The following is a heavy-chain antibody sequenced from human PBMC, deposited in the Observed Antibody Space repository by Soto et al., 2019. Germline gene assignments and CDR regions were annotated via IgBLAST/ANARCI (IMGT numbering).Heavy chain of an antibody. J-gene: IGHJ6*02. CDR2: IKSKTDGGTT. D-gene: IGHD3-10*01. CDR3: TTGSGGSGSSDADPDYYGMDV. Sequence: VQLVESGGGLVQPGGSLRLSCAASGFTFSNAWMNWVRQAPGKGLEWVGRIKSKTDGGTTDYAAPVKGRFTISRDDSKNTLYLQMNSLKTEDTAVYYCTTGSGGSGSSDADPDYYGMDVWGQGTTVTVSS. V-gene: IGHV3-15*07. CDR1: GFTFSNAW.